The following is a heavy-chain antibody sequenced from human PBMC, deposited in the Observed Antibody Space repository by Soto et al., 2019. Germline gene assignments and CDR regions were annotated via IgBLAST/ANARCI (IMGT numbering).Heavy chain of an antibody. Sequence: SETLSLTCTVSGGSGRSENYYWSWIRQPPGKGLEWIGFISNGGNTNYNPSLKSRVTISLDTSKNQFSLKLSSLTAADTAVYYCAGEIPRDGYNFGSGGMDVWGQGTTVTVSS. CDR2: ISNGGNT. J-gene: IGHJ6*02. V-gene: IGHV4-61*01. CDR3: AGEIPRDGYNFGSGGMDV. D-gene: IGHD5-12*01. CDR1: GGSGRSENYY.